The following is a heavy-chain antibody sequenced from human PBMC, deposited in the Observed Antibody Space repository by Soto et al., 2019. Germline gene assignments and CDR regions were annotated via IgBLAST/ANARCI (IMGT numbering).Heavy chain of an antibody. CDR3: ARAGYSNYYYYYYGMDV. D-gene: IGHD6-13*01. V-gene: IGHV3-13*01. Sequence: GESLKISCAASGFTFSSYDMHWVRQATGKGLEWVSAIGTAGDTYYPGSVKGRFTISRENAKNSLYLQMNSLRAEDTAVYYCARAGYSNYYYYYYGMDVWGQGTTVTVSS. J-gene: IGHJ6*02. CDR2: IGTAGDT. CDR1: GFTFSSYD.